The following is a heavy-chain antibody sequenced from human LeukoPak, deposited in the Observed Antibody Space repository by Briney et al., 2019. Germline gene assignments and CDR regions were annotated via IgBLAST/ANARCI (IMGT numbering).Heavy chain of an antibody. V-gene: IGHV3-74*01. Sequence: GGSLRLSCAASGFTFSSYSMNWVRQAPGKGLVWVSRINSDGSGTIYADSVKGRFTISRDNAKNTLYLQMSSLRAEDTAVYYCARVLSGDTSGYYYWGQGTLVTVSS. D-gene: IGHD3-22*01. CDR3: ARVLSGDTSGYYY. CDR2: INSDGSGT. CDR1: GFTFSSYS. J-gene: IGHJ4*02.